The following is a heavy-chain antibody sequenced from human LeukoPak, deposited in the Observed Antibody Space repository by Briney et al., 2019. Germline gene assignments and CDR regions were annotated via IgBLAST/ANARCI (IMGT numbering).Heavy chain of an antibody. CDR2: INTDGTVT. Sequence: GGSLRLSCAASGFTFSKNWMLWFRQAPGKGLESVSRINTDGTVTTYADSVKGRFTVSRDNADNTMFLQMNSVRDEDTAVYYCATKQWLAPPPDSWGQGTPVTVSS. CDR1: GFTFSKNW. V-gene: IGHV3-74*01. J-gene: IGHJ4*02. D-gene: IGHD6-19*01. CDR3: ATKQWLAPPPDS.